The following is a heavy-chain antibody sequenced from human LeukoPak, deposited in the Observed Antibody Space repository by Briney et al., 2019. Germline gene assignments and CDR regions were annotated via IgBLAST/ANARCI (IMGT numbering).Heavy chain of an antibody. CDR1: GASITTYY. CDR2: IYHSGST. CDR3: ARGKYTSFDN. J-gene: IGHJ4*02. Sequence: SETLSLTCTVSGASITTYYWTWLRQPPGKGLEWIGYIYHSGSTNYNPSLKSRVTISLDTSRNQFSLQLSSVTPEDTAVYYCARGKYTSFDNWGQGTLVTVSS. D-gene: IGHD6-6*01. V-gene: IGHV4-59*12.